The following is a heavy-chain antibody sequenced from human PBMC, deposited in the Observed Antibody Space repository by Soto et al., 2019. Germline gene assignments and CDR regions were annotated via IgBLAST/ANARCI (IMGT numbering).Heavy chain of an antibody. CDR3: ARDEAVAATPIDY. V-gene: IGHV1-69*08. J-gene: IGHJ4*02. CDR1: GGTFSSYT. CDR2: IIPILGIA. Sequence: QVQLVQSGAEVKKPGSSVKVSCKASGGTFSSYTISWVRQAPGQGLEWMGRIIPILGIANYAQKFQGRVTSTADKXTSTAYMELSSLRSEDTAVYYCARDEAVAATPIDYWGQGTLVTVSS. D-gene: IGHD6-19*01.